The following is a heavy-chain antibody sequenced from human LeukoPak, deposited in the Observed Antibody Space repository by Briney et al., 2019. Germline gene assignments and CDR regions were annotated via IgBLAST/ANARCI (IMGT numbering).Heavy chain of an antibody. D-gene: IGHD3-10*01. J-gene: IGHJ4*02. Sequence: PGGSLRLSCAASGFTFSSYGMHWVRQAPGKGLEWVAVISYDGSNKYYADSVKGRFTISRDNSKNTLYLQMNSLRAEGTAVYYCAKLWDYYGSGSYYNLYYFDYWGQGTLVTVSS. CDR2: ISYDGSNK. V-gene: IGHV3-30*18. CDR1: GFTFSSYG. CDR3: AKLWDYYGSGSYYNLYYFDY.